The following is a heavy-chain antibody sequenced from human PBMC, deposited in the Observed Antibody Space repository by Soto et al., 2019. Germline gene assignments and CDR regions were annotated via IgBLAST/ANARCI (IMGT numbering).Heavy chain of an antibody. D-gene: IGHD3-10*01. CDR3: AAHSGSTYGPLDY. Sequence: QVQLQESGPGLVKPSGTLSLTCAVSGGSISSNNWWSWVRQPPGKGLEWIGEIYHSGNTNYNPSLQSRVTISVDKAKTQFSPKLSSVTAAATAVYYCAAHSGSTYGPLDYWGQGNLVTVSS. J-gene: IGHJ4*02. V-gene: IGHV4-4*02. CDR1: GGSISSNNW. CDR2: IYHSGNT.